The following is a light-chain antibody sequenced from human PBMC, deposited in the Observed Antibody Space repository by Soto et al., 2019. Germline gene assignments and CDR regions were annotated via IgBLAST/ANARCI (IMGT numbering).Light chain of an antibody. CDR3: QKYNIAPWT. Sequence: DIPMTQSPSSLSASVGDRVTITCRASQGISYYLAWYQQKPGKVPKLLIYAASTLQSWVPSRFSGSGSGTDFTLTISSLQPEDVATCYCQKYNIAPWTFGQGNKVQIK. CDR2: AAS. V-gene: IGKV1-27*01. J-gene: IGKJ1*01. CDR1: QGISYY.